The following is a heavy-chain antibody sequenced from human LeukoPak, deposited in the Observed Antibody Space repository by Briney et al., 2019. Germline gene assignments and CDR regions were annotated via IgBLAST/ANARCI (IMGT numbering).Heavy chain of an antibody. CDR3: ASGPWVTPFDY. CDR2: VFYSENT. Sequence: PSETLSLTCTVSGASISSTIYYWGWIRQPPGKGLEWIGSVFYSENTYYHPSLKSRVTISVDTSKNQFSLNLNSVTAADTAVYFCASGPWVTPFDYWGQGTLVPVSS. D-gene: IGHD2-21*02. CDR1: GASISSTIYY. V-gene: IGHV4-39*07. J-gene: IGHJ4*02.